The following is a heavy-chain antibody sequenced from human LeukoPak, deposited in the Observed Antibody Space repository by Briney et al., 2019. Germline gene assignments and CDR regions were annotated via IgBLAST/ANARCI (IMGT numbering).Heavy chain of an antibody. CDR2: IKQDGSEK. V-gene: IGHV3-7*05. Sequence: GGSLRLSCAASGFTFSSYWMSWVRQAPGKGLEWVANIKQDGSEKYYVDSVKGRFTISRDNAKSSLYLQMNSLRAEDTAVYYCAREKYYDSSGYYYIDAFDIWGQGTMVTVSS. CDR3: AREKYYDSSGYYYIDAFDI. D-gene: IGHD3-22*01. J-gene: IGHJ3*02. CDR1: GFTFSSYW.